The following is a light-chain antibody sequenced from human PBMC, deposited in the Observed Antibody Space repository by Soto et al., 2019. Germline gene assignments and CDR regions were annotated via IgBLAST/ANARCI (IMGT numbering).Light chain of an antibody. CDR3: CSYAGSSTQSYV. Sequence: QSVLTQPASVSGSPGQSITISCTGTSSDVGSYNLVSWYQQHPGKAPKVIIYEVSERPSGVSARFSGSKSGNTASLMISGLQAEDEADYYCCSYAGSSTQSYVFGSGTKVTVL. CDR2: EVS. J-gene: IGLJ1*01. CDR1: SSDVGSYNL. V-gene: IGLV2-23*02.